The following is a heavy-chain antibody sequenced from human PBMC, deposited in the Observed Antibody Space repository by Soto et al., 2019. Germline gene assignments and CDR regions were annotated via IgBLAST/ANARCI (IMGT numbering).Heavy chain of an antibody. D-gene: IGHD4-4*01. Sequence: PGESLKISCKGSGYSFTSYWIGWVRQMPGKGLEWMGIIYPGDSDTRYSPSFQGQVTISADKSISTAYLQWSSLKASDTAMYYCARHLTNYYYGMDVWGQGTTVTVSS. J-gene: IGHJ6*02. V-gene: IGHV5-51*01. CDR3: ARHLTNYYYGMDV. CDR2: IYPGDSDT. CDR1: GYSFTSYW.